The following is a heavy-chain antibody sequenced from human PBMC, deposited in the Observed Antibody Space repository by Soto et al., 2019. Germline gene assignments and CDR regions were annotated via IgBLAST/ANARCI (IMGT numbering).Heavy chain of an antibody. V-gene: IGHV3-23*01. CDR3: AKADGRIVARHFDF. D-gene: IGHD6-6*01. CDR2: ISSGGGSP. CDR1: GFTFSSYA. Sequence: EVQLLESGGGLVQPGGSLRLSCAASGFTFSSYAMYWVRQAPGKGLEWLSGISSGGGSPYYADSVKGRFTISRDNSKNTLYLQMNSLRAEDRAVYYCAKADGRIVARHFDFWGQGSLVTVSS. J-gene: IGHJ4*02.